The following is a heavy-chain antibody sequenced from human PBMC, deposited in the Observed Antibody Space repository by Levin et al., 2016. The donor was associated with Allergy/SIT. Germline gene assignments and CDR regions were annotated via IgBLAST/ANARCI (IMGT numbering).Heavy chain of an antibody. V-gene: IGHV4-59*01. CDR3: ARAGSSSWYHWFDP. CDR2: IYYSGST. D-gene: IGHD6-13*01. Sequence: WIRQPPGKGLEWIGYIYYSGSTNYNPSLKSRVTISVDTSKNQFSLKLSSVTAADTAVYYCARAGSSSWYHWFDPWGQGALVTVSS. J-gene: IGHJ5*02.